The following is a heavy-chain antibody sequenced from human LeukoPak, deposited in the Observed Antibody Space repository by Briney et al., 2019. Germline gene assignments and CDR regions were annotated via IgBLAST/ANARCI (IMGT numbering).Heavy chain of an antibody. CDR3: ARKDTAMVIFDY. Sequence: PSETLSLTCIVSGGSISSYYWSWIRQPPGKGLEWIGYIYYSGSTNYNPSLKSRVTISVDTSKNRFSLKLSSVTATDTAVYYCARKDTAMVIFDYWGQGTLVTVSS. J-gene: IGHJ4*02. V-gene: IGHV4-59*01. D-gene: IGHD5-18*01. CDR2: IYYSGST. CDR1: GGSISSYY.